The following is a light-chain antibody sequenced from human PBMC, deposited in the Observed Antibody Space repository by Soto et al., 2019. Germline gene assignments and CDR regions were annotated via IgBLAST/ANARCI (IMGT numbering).Light chain of an antibody. CDR2: GNN. V-gene: IGLV1-40*01. J-gene: IGLJ1*01. Sequence: QSALTQPPSVSGAPGQRVTISCTGSSSNIAAGFDVNWYHQVPGTAPKLLVLGNNNRPSGVPDRFSASRSGTSASLAITGLQAVDEADYYCQSYDSSLNAYVFGTGTKVTVL. CDR3: QSYDSSLNAYV. CDR1: SSNIAAGFD.